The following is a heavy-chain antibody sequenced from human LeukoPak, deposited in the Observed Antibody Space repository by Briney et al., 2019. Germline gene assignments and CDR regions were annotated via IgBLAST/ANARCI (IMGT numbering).Heavy chain of an antibody. CDR1: GFTFSDYY. Sequence: GGSLRLSCAASGFTFSDYYMSWIRQAPGKGLEWVADIKQDGSEKYYVDSVKGRFTISRQNAKKSLFLQMNSLRAEDTAVYYCARHRSGGSQDDAFDIWGQGTLVTVSS. CDR3: ARHRSGGSQDDAFDI. CDR2: IKQDGSEK. V-gene: IGHV3-7*01. J-gene: IGHJ3*02. D-gene: IGHD2-15*01.